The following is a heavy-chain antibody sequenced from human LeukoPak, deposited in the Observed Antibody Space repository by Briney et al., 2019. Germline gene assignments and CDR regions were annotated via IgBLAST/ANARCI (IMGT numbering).Heavy chain of an antibody. CDR1: GFTFYDYG. CDR2: INWNGGST. J-gene: IGHJ6*02. Sequence: GGSLRLSCAASGFTFYDYGMSWVRQAPGKGLEWVSGINWNGGSTGYADSVKRRFTISRDNAKNSLYLQMNSLRAEDTALYYCARDFGSGPVLGMDVWGQGTTVTVSS. D-gene: IGHD3-3*01. CDR3: ARDFGSGPVLGMDV. V-gene: IGHV3-20*04.